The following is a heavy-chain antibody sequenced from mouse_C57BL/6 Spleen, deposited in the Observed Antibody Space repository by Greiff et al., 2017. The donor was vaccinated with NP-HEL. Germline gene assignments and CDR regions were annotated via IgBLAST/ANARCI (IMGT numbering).Heavy chain of an antibody. Sequence: VQLQQSGAELVKPGASVKLSCKASGYTFTESTIHWVKQRSGQGLEWIGWFYPGSGSIKYNEKFKAKATLTAAKSSSTVYMELSRWTSEGSAVEVCAGDEEGGTRGAMDYWGQGTSVTVSS. D-gene: IGHD3-3*01. CDR3: AGDEEGGTRGAMDY. CDR1: GYTFTEST. V-gene: IGHV1-62-2*01. J-gene: IGHJ4*01. CDR2: FYPGSGSI.